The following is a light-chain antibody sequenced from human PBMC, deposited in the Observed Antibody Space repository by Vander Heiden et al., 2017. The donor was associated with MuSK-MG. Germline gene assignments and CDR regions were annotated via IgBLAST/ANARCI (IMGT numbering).Light chain of an antibody. CDR3: QQYKNWPLT. V-gene: IGKV3-15*01. CDR1: QSVSSN. CDR2: GAS. Sequence: EIVMTQSPATLSVSPGERATLSCRASQSVSSNLAWYQQKPGQAPRRLIYGASTRATGIPARFSGSGSGTEFTLTISSLQSEDFAVYYCQQYKNWPLTFGPGTKVDIK. J-gene: IGKJ3*01.